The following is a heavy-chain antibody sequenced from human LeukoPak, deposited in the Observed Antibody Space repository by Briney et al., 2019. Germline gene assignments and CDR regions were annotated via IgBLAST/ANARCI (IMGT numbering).Heavy chain of an antibody. D-gene: IGHD1-26*01. V-gene: IGHV4-59*01. CDR3: ARGQVGAEFDY. Sequence: PSETLSLTWTVSGGSISSYYCSWIRQPPGKGVVWIGYIYYSGSTNYNPSLKSRVTISVDTSKNQFSLKLSSVTAADTAVYYCARGQVGAEFDYSGQGTLVTVSS. CDR2: IYYSGST. J-gene: IGHJ4*02. CDR1: GGSISSYY.